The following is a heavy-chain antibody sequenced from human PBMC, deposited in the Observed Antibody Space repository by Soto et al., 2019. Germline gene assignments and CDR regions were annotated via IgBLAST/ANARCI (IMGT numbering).Heavy chain of an antibody. CDR2: ISYDGSNK. V-gene: IGHV3-30-3*01. Sequence: QVQLVESGGGVVQPGRSLRLSCAASGFTFSSYAMHWVRQAPGKGLEWVAVISYDGSNKYYADSVKGRFTISRDNSKNTQYLHMNSLSAEDTAVYYCARPLWRDDYNWGYFDLWGRGTLVTVSS. CDR1: GFTFSSYA. D-gene: IGHD4-4*01. J-gene: IGHJ2*01. CDR3: ARPLWRDDYNWGYFDL.